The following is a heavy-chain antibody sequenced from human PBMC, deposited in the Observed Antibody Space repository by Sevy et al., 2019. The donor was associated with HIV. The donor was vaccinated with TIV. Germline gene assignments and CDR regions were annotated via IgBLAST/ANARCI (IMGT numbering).Heavy chain of an antibody. V-gene: IGHV3-15*01. D-gene: IGHD2-8*01. Sequence: GGSLRLSCTASGFTFTYAWMSWVRHAPGKGLEWVGRIKARADGGTADYAAPVKGRFTISRDDSKNTLYLQMNSLKTEDTAVYYCSTDPIIVLLVTDGMDVWGQGTTVTVSS. CDR1: GFTFTYAW. J-gene: IGHJ6*02. CDR2: IKARADGGTA. CDR3: STDPIIVLLVTDGMDV.